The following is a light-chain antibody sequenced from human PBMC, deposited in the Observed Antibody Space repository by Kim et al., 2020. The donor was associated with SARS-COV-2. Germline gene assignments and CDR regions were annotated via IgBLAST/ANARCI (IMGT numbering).Light chain of an antibody. V-gene: IGKV3-20*01. Sequence: EIVLTQSPGTLSLSPGERATLSCRASQSVDSRYLAWYQQKPGQAPRLLIHAISSRATGIPDRFSGSGSGTDFTLTISRLEPDDFAVYYCQHYGGSPRYSFGQGTKVDIK. CDR3: QHYGGSPRYS. CDR1: QSVDSRY. CDR2: AIS. J-gene: IGKJ2*01.